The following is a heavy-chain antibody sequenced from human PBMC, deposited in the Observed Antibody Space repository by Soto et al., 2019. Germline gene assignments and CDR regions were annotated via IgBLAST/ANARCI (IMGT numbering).Heavy chain of an antibody. D-gene: IGHD3-22*01. Sequence: QVQLVQSGAEVKKPGASVKVSCKASGYTFTTYGMSWVRQAPGQGLDWMGWISTYNGNTKYAERLQGRVTMTTDTTTSTAYRELRSLRSDDTAVYYCARGPTDYYDNSGNYFLDYWGQGTLVTVSS. CDR1: GYTFTTYG. V-gene: IGHV1-18*01. J-gene: IGHJ4*02. CDR3: ARGPTDYYDNSGNYFLDY. CDR2: ISTYNGNT.